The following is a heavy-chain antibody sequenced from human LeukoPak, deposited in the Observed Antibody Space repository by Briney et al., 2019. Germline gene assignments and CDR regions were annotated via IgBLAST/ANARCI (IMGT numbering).Heavy chain of an antibody. Sequence: NPSETLSLTCAVYGGSLSGYYWSWIRQPPGKGLEWIGEINHSGSTNYNPSLESRVTISVDTSKNQFSLKLSSVTAADTAVYYCARASNCTNGVCYLDYWGQGTLVTVSS. CDR1: GGSLSGYY. V-gene: IGHV4-34*01. J-gene: IGHJ4*02. CDR2: INHSGST. CDR3: ARASNCTNGVCYLDY. D-gene: IGHD2-8*01.